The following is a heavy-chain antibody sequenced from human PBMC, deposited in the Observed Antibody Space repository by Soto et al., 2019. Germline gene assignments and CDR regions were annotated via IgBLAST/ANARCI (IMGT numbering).Heavy chain of an antibody. CDR3: ARGSAPSFYIFPGYPDY. J-gene: IGHJ4*02. Sequence: SETLSLTCTVSGGSISSGGYYWSWIRQHPGKGLEWIGYIYHSGSTYYNPSLKSRVTISVDTSKNQFSLKLSSVTAADTAVYYCARGSAPSFYIFPGYPDYLGQGTLVTGSS. CDR2: IYHSGST. D-gene: IGHD3-9*01. V-gene: IGHV4-31*03. CDR1: GGSISSGGYY.